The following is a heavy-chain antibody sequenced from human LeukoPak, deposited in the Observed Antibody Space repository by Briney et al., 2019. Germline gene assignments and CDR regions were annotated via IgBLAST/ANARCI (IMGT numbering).Heavy chain of an antibody. J-gene: IGHJ4*02. Sequence: ASVKVSCKASGYTFTSYGISWVRQAPGQGLEWMGWISGYNGNTNYAQKLQGRVTMTTDTSTSTAYMELRSLRSEDTAVYYCASRPHEYSSGWYGVDYWGQGTLVTVSS. CDR1: GYTFTSYG. V-gene: IGHV1-18*01. CDR2: ISGYNGNT. D-gene: IGHD6-19*01. CDR3: ASRPHEYSSGWYGVDY.